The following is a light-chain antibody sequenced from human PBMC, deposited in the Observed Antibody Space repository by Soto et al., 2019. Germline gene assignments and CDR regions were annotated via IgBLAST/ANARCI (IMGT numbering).Light chain of an antibody. Sequence: DIQMTQSPSSLSASVGDRVIITCRASQGIDNYLAWYQQRPGKVPKLLIYAASTFQSGVPSRFSGSGSGTEFTLTISSLQPEDVASYYCQKYEGVPLTFGGGTRVEIK. V-gene: IGKV1-27*01. CDR2: AAS. CDR1: QGIDNY. CDR3: QKYEGVPLT. J-gene: IGKJ4*01.